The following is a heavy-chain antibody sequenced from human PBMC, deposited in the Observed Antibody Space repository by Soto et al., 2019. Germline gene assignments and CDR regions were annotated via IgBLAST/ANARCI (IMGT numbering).Heavy chain of an antibody. CDR2: IYYSGST. Sequence: SETLSLTYTVSGGSISSGGYYWSWIRQHPGKGLEWIGYIYYSGSTYYNPSLKSRVTISVDTSKNQFSLKLSSVTAADTAVYYCARVLEMATISFQFDYWGQGTLVTVSS. CDR1: GGSISSGGYY. V-gene: IGHV4-31*03. J-gene: IGHJ4*02. CDR3: ARVLEMATISFQFDY. D-gene: IGHD5-12*01.